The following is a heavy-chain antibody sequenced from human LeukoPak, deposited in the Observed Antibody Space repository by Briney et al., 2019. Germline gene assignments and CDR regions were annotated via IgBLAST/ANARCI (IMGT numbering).Heavy chain of an antibody. D-gene: IGHD6-13*01. V-gene: IGHV1-18*01. Sequence: ASVKVSCKASGYTFTSYGISWVRPAPGQGLAWMGWISAYNGNTNYAQKLQGRVTMTTDTSTSTAYMELRSLRSDDTAVYYCARAFKGQQLVHWGQGTLVTVSS. CDR3: ARAFKGQQLVH. CDR1: GYTFTSYG. CDR2: ISAYNGNT. J-gene: IGHJ4*02.